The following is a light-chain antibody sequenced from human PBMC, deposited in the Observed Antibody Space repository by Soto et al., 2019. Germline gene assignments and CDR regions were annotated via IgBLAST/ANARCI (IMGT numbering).Light chain of an antibody. CDR3: SSYTSSSTLV. CDR1: SSDVGGYNH. Sequence: QSVLTQPASVSGSPGQSITISCTGTSSDVGGYNHVSWYQQHPGKAPKFMIYEVNNRPSGVSNRFSGSKSGNTASLTISGLQAEDEADYYCSSYTSSSTLVFGTGTKVTVL. J-gene: IGLJ1*01. V-gene: IGLV2-14*01. CDR2: EVN.